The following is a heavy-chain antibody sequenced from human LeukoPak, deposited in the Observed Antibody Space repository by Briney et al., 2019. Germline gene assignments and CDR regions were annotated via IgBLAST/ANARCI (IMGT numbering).Heavy chain of an antibody. CDR1: GYTFTSYG. CDR2: ISAYNGNT. Sequence: ASVKVSCKASGYTFTSYGVNWVRQAPGQGLEWMGLISAYNGNTNYAQNLQGRVTMTTDTSTSTAYMELRSLRSDDTAVYYCARAWYCSGGSCYSDYWGQGTLVTVSS. J-gene: IGHJ4*02. D-gene: IGHD2-15*01. V-gene: IGHV1-18*01. CDR3: ARAWYCSGGSCYSDY.